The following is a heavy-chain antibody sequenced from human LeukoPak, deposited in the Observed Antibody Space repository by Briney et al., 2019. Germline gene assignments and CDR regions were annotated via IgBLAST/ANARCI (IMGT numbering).Heavy chain of an antibody. Sequence: SQTLSLTCTVSGGSISSGGYYWSWIRQHPGKGLEWIGYIYYSGSTYYNPSLKSRVTISVDTSKNQFSLKLSSVTAADTAVYYCARAGAGGGDGSGSYFFYGMDVWGQGTTVTVSS. D-gene: IGHD3-10*01. J-gene: IGHJ6*02. CDR2: IYYSGST. CDR1: GGSISSGGYY. CDR3: ARAGAGGGDGSGSYFFYGMDV. V-gene: IGHV4-31*03.